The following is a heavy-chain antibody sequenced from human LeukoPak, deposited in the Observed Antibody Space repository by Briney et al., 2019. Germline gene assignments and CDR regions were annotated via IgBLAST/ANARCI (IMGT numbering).Heavy chain of an antibody. D-gene: IGHD2-2*01. V-gene: IGHV3-23*01. CDR3: AKDLGYCSSTSCYEFDY. CDR1: GFTFSSYG. CDR2: ISGSGGST. J-gene: IGHJ4*02. Sequence: GGSLRLSCAASGFTFSSYGMSWVRQAPGKGLEWVSAISGSGGSTYYADSVKGRFTISRDNSKNTLYLQMNSLRAEDTAVYYCAKDLGYCSSTSCYEFDYWGQGTLVTVSS.